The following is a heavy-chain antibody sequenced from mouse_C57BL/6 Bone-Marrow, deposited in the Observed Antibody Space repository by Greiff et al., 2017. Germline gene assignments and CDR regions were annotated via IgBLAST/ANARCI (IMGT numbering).Heavy chain of an antibody. V-gene: IGHV5-15*01. CDR3: ARRDYGSSPLAMDY. CDR1: GFTFSDYG. Sequence: EVQGVESGGGLVQPGGSLKLSCAASGFTFSDYGMAWVRQAPRKGPEWVAFISNLAYSIYYADTVTGRFTISRGNAKNTLYLEMSSLRSEDTAMYYCARRDYGSSPLAMDYWGQGTSVTVSS. J-gene: IGHJ4*01. CDR2: ISNLAYSI. D-gene: IGHD1-1*01.